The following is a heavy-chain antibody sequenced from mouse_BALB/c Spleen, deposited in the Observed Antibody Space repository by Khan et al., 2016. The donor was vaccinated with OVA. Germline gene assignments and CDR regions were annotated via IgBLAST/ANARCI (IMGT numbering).Heavy chain of an antibody. D-gene: IGHD1-1*01. CDR2: IWAGGST. CDR1: GFSLSNYG. CDR3: ARAFYTGAWFAY. V-gene: IGHV2-9*02. Sequence: QVQLKESGPGLVAPSQTLSITCTVSGFSLSNYGVHWVRQPPGKGLEWLGGIWAGGSTNHNSALMSRLSISKDDSNSQVFLKMNSLQTDDTAMYYCARAFYTGAWFAYWGQGTLVTVSA. J-gene: IGHJ3*01.